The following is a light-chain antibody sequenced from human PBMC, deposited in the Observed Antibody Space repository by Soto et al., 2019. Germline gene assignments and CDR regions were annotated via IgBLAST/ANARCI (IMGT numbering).Light chain of an antibody. CDR1: QSVSSSY. CDR3: QQYGSSPWT. CDR2: AAS. Sequence: EIVLTQSPGTLSLSPGERATLSCRSSQSVSSSYLAWYQQKPGQAPRLLIYAASSRAAGIPDRFSGSGSETDFTLTIGRLEPEDFAVYYCQQYGSSPWTFGQGTKVEIK. V-gene: IGKV3-20*01. J-gene: IGKJ1*01.